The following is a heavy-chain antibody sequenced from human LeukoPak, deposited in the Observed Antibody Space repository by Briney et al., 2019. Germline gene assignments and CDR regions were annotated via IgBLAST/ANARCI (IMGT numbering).Heavy chain of an antibody. D-gene: IGHD6-19*01. J-gene: IGHJ4*02. CDR3: ARLAVALFDY. Sequence: SETLSLTCTVSGGSISSSSYYWGWIRQPPGKGLVWIGSIYYSGSTYYNPSLKSRVTISVDTSKNQFSLKLSSVTAADTAVYCCARLAVALFDYWGPGTLVTVSS. V-gene: IGHV4-39*01. CDR1: GGSISSSSYY. CDR2: IYYSGST.